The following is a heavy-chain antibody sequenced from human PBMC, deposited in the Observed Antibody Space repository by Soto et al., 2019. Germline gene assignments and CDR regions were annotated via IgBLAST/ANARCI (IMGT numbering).Heavy chain of an antibody. V-gene: IGHV4-31*03. CDR3: AREERSGYYGADY. J-gene: IGHJ4*02. CDR1: GYSISSGGYY. CDR2: IFYDGRT. D-gene: IGHD3-3*01. Sequence: QVQLQETGPGLVKPSQTLSLTCTVSGYSISSGGYYWSWIRQFPGRGLEWIGYIFYDGRTGYNPSLKSRISISVDSSKNQFSLRLSSVTAADTAVYFCAREERSGYYGADYWGQGTRVTVSS.